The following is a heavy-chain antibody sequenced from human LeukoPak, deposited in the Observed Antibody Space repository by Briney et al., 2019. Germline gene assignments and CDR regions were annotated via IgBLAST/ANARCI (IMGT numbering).Heavy chain of an antibody. J-gene: IGHJ4*02. V-gene: IGHV3-30*02. Sequence: GGSLRLSCAASGFTFSSYGMHWVRQAPGKGLEWVAFLRYGGCNKYYADSVKGRFTISRENSKNTLYLQMNSLRAEDTAVYYCAKGVVPAAIWGVSGFDYWGQGTLVTVSS. CDR2: LRYGGCNK. CDR1: GFTFSSYG. CDR3: AKGVVPAAIWGVSGFDY. D-gene: IGHD2-2*02.